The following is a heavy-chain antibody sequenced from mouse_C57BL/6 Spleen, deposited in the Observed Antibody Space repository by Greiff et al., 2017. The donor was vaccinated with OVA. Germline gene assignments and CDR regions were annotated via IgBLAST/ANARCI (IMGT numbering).Heavy chain of an antibody. J-gene: IGHJ3*01. Sequence: QVQLQQPGAELVKPGASVKLSCKASGYTFTSYWMHWVKQRPGQGLEWIGMIHPNSGSTNYNEKFKSKATLTVDKSSSTAYMQLSSLTSEDSAVYYCARWAYSAWFAYWGQGTLVTVSA. CDR3: ARWAYSAWFAY. CDR1: GYTFTSYW. CDR2: IHPNSGST. V-gene: IGHV1-64*01. D-gene: IGHD2-10*01.